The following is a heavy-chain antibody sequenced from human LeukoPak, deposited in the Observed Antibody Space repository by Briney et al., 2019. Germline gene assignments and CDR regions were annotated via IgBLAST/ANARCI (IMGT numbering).Heavy chain of an antibody. CDR1: GFTFDDYA. CDR3: VRQKGGYDFFHYMDV. Sequence: PGGSLSLSCAASGFTFDDYAMHWVRQAPGKGLEWVSGISWNSASIGYADSVKGRFTVSRDNAKNSLYLQMDSLRADDMAFYYCVRQKGGYDFFHYMDVWGKGTTVTVSS. V-gene: IGHV3-9*03. J-gene: IGHJ6*03. D-gene: IGHD3-3*01. CDR2: ISWNSASI.